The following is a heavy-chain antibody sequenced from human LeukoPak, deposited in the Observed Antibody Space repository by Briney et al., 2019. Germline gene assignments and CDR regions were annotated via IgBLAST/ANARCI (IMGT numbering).Heavy chain of an antibody. CDR3: ARVPGYSSGWYWFDP. V-gene: IGHV1-18*01. Sequence: ASVTVSCTASGYTFTSHGISWVRQAPGQGLEWMGWISAYNGNTNYAQKLQGRVTMTTDTSTSTAYMELRSLRSEDTAVYYCARVPGYSSGWYWFDPWGQGTLVTVSS. J-gene: IGHJ5*02. CDR1: GYTFTSHG. D-gene: IGHD6-19*01. CDR2: ISAYNGNT.